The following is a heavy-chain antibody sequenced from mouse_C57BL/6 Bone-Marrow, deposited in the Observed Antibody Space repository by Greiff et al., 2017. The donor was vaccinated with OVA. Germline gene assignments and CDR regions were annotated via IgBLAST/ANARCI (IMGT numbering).Heavy chain of an antibody. CDR3: ARPKSYSDNGVAY. J-gene: IGHJ3*01. V-gene: IGHV1-72*01. CDR2: IDPNSGGT. D-gene: IGHD2-13*01. CDR1: GYTFTSYW. Sequence: VQLQQSGAELVKPGASVKLSCKASGYTFTSYWMHWVKQRPGRGLEWIGRIDPNSGGTKYNEKFKSKATLTVDKPSSPAYMQLSSLTSEDSAVYCCARPKSYSDNGVAYWGQGTLVTVSA.